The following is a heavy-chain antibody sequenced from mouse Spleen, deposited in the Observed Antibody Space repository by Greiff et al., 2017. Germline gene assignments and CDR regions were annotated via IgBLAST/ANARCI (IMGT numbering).Heavy chain of an antibody. Sequence: VQLQQSGPELVKPGASVKISCKASGYSFTGYYMNWVKQSPEKSLEWIGEINPSTGGTTYNQKFKAKATLTVDKSSSTAYMQLKSLTSEDSAVYYCARGRGNPFAYWGQGTLVTVSA. D-gene: IGHD2-1*01. CDR1: GYSFTGYY. J-gene: IGHJ3*01. CDR3: ARGRGNPFAY. V-gene: IGHV1-42*01. CDR2: INPSTGGT.